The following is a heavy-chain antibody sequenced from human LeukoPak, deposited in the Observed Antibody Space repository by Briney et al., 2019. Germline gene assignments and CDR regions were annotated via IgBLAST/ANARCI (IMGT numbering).Heavy chain of an antibody. D-gene: IGHD3-22*01. CDR3: AKGSSSGTVDY. V-gene: IGHV3-30*18. Sequence: PGRSLRLSCAASGFTFSNYDMHWVRQAPGKGLEWVAFISYDGTNKYYADSVKGRFTFSRDNSKYTLYLQMNSLRPEDTAVYYCAKGSSSGTVDYWGQGPLVAVSS. CDR2: ISYDGTNK. CDR1: GFTFSNYD. J-gene: IGHJ4*02.